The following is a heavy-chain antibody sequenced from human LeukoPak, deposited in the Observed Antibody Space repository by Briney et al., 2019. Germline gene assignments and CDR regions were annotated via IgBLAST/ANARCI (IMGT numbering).Heavy chain of an antibody. CDR2: CYYSGST. J-gene: IGHJ5*02. CDR1: GGSISSSGYY. CDR3: ARHEYSGSYYGLSWFDP. V-gene: IGHV4-39*01. D-gene: IGHD1-26*01. Sequence: SETLSLTCTVSGGSISSSGYYSGWIRQPPGKGLEWIASCYYSGSTYYNPSLKSRVTISVDTSKNQLSLKLSSLTAADTAVYYCARHEYSGSYYGLSWFDPWGQGTLVTVSS.